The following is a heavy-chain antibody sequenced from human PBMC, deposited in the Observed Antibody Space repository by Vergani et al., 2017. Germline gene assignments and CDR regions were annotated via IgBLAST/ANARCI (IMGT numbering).Heavy chain of an antibody. Sequence: QVQLVQSGAEVKKPGSSVKVSCKASGGTFSSYAISWVRQAPGQGLEWMGRIIPIFGTANYAQKFQGRVTITADESTSTAYMELSSLRSEDTAVYYCARLGGAXCGGDCSSNWFDPWGQGTLVTVSS. CDR1: GGTFSSYA. V-gene: IGHV1-69*13. D-gene: IGHD2-21*02. CDR3: ARLGGAXCGGDCSSNWFDP. J-gene: IGHJ5*02. CDR2: IIPIFGTA.